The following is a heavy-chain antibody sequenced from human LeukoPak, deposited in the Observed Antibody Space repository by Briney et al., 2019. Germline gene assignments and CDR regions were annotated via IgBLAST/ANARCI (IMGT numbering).Heavy chain of an antibody. J-gene: IGHJ4*02. CDR3: VKDTIFTVDPFDY. CDR2: ISYDGSNK. CDR1: GFTFSRYA. V-gene: IGHV3-30-3*02. D-gene: IGHD3-3*02. Sequence: GGSLRLSCVASGFTFSRYAMHWVRQAPGKGLEWVAVISYDGSNKNYADSVKGRFTISRDNSKNTLYLQMNSLRVEDTAVYYCVKDTIFTVDPFDYWGQGTLVTVSS.